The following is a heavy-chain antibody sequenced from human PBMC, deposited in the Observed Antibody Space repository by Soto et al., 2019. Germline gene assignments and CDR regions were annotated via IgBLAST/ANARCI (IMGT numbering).Heavy chain of an antibody. CDR3: ARMKVDSYQFYCAMDV. CDR1: GFSLTTGKMG. D-gene: IGHD3-9*01. J-gene: IGHJ6*02. Sequence: LVNPTETLTLTCTVSGFSLTTGKMGVSWIRQPPGKALEWLAHIFSDNERSYSTSLQGRLTISKDTSGSQVVLSMTNVDPVDTATYYCARMKVDSYQFYCAMDVWGQGTTVTVSS. CDR2: IFSDNER. V-gene: IGHV2-26*01.